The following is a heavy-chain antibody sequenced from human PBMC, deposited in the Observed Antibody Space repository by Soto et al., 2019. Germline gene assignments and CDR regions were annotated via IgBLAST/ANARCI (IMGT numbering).Heavy chain of an antibody. D-gene: IGHD6-13*01. CDR1: GGTFSSYA. J-gene: IGHJ6*02. CDR2: IIPIFGTA. Sequence: SVKVSCKASGGTFSSYAISWVRQAPGQGLEWMGGIIPIFGTANYAQKFQGRVTITADESTSTAYLELSSLRSEDTAVYYCAREENGDSSSWSRSYYYGMDVWGQGTTVTVSS. CDR3: AREENGDSSSWSRSYYYGMDV. V-gene: IGHV1-69*13.